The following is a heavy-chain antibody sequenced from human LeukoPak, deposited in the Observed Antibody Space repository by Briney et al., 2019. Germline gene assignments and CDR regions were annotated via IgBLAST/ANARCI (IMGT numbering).Heavy chain of an antibody. CDR3: ARQGGEVTIYFDY. D-gene: IGHD3-10*01. Sequence: KPSETLSLTCAVSGYSISSGYYWGWIRPPPGKGLEWIGSIYHSGSTYYNPSLKSRVTISVDTSKNQFSLKLSSVTAADTAVYYCARQGGEVTIYFDYWGQGTLVTVSS. CDR2: IYHSGST. V-gene: IGHV4-38-2*01. J-gene: IGHJ4*02. CDR1: GYSISSGYY.